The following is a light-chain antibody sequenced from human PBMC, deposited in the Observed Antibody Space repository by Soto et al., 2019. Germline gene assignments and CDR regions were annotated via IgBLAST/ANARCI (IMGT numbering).Light chain of an antibody. CDR2: DDD. CDR1: SGSIASNY. V-gene: IGLV1-51*01. CDR3: GSWDSSLSAYV. Sequence: LTQPHSVSESPGKTVTISCTRSSGSIASNYVQWYQQLPGTAPKLLIYDDDKRPSGIPDRFSGSKSGTSATLGITGFQTGDEADYYCGSWDSSLSAYVFGTGTKLTVL. J-gene: IGLJ1*01.